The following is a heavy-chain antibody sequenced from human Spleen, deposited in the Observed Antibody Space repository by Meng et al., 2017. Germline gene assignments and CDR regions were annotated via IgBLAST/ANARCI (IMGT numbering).Heavy chain of an antibody. V-gene: IGHV1-69*13. CDR1: GYTFIGYY. D-gene: IGHD2-2*01. Sequence: SVKVSCKASGYTFIGYYMHWVRQAPGQGLEWMGGINAVFGTTNYAQKFQDRVTITSDESTSTVYMELTRLTSEDTAVYFCARKAGNCISTTCYSLDYWGQGTLVTVSS. CDR3: ARKAGNCISTTCYSLDY. CDR2: INAVFGTT. J-gene: IGHJ4*02.